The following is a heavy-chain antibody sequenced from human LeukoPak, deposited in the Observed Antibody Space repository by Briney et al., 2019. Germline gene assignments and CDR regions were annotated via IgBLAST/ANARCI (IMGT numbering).Heavy chain of an antibody. CDR1: GFTFSSYS. Sequence: GGSLRLSCAASGFTFSSYSMNWVRQAPGKGLEWVSSISSSSIYIFSADSVKGRFTISRDNAKNSLYLQVNSLRAEDTAVYYCARGGIDSRVRYYFDYWGQGTLVTVSS. D-gene: IGHD3-22*01. CDR3: ARGGIDSRVRYYFDY. J-gene: IGHJ4*02. CDR2: ISSSSIYI. V-gene: IGHV3-21*01.